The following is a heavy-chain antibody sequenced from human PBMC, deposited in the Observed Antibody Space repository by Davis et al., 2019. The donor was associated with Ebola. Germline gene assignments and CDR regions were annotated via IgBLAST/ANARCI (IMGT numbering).Heavy chain of an antibody. V-gene: IGHV3-30-3*01. CDR3: ASNRVVGDFDY. D-gene: IGHD1-14*01. Sequence: GESLKISCAASGFTLSDHYMSWVRQAPGKGLEWVAVISSDESNKYYADSVKGRFTVSRDNAKNSLYLQMNSLRAADTAVYYCASNRVVGDFDYWGQGTLVTVSS. CDR1: GFTLSDHY. J-gene: IGHJ4*02. CDR2: ISSDESNK.